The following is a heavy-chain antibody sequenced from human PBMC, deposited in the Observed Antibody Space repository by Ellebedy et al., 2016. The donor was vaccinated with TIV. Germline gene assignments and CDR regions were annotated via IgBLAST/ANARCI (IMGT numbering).Heavy chain of an antibody. J-gene: IGHJ4*02. Sequence: GESLKISCAASGFAVSRHYMSWVRQAPGKGLEWVSVIYSGGSTYSADSVKGRFTVSRDNARNTAYLQMNSLTAEDTAVYYCARGSGPLSKASAGPTDDWGQGTLVTVSS. CDR3: ARGSGPLSKASAGPTDD. CDR1: GFAVSRHY. CDR2: IYSGGST. D-gene: IGHD6-13*01. V-gene: IGHV3-53*01.